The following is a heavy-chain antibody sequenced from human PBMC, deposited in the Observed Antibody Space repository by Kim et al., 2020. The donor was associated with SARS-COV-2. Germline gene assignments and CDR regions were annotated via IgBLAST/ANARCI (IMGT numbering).Heavy chain of an antibody. Sequence: GGSLRLSCAASGFTFSSYAMHWVRQAPGKGLEWVAVISYDGSNKYYADSVKGRFTISRDNSKNTLYLQMNSLRAEDTAVYYCHHPPQVVPAAIGYWGQGTLVTVSS. V-gene: IGHV3-30-3*01. CDR1: GFTFSSYA. CDR3: HHPPQVVPAAIGY. J-gene: IGHJ4*02. CDR2: ISYDGSNK. D-gene: IGHD2-2*01.